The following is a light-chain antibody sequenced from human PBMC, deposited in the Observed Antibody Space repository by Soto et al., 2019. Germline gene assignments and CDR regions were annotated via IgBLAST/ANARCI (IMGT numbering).Light chain of an antibody. Sequence: QSALTQPASVSGSPGQSITISCTGTSSDVGGYNYVSWYQQQPGKAPKLMIYEVSNRPSGVSNRVSGSKSGNTASLTISGLQAEDEADYYCSSYTSSSTLVFGGGTKLTVL. V-gene: IGLV2-14*01. CDR3: SSYTSSSTLV. J-gene: IGLJ3*02. CDR1: SSDVGGYNY. CDR2: EVS.